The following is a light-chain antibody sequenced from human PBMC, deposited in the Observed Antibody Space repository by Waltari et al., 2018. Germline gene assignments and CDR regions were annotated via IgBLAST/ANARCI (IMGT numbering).Light chain of an antibody. CDR3: QQSNSFPWT. V-gene: IGKV1-12*01. CDR2: AAS. CDR1: QGISSW. Sequence: DIQMTQFPSSVSASVGDRVTITCRASQGISSWLDWYQQKQGKAPKLLIYAASLLQSGVPSRFSGSGSGTDFSLTISSLQPEDFATYYCQQSNSFPWTFGQGTKVEIK. J-gene: IGKJ1*01.